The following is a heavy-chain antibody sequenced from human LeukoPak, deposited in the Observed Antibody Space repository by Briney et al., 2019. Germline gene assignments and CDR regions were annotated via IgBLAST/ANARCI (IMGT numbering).Heavy chain of an antibody. CDR1: GYIFSHYY. Sequence: GGSLRLFCAASGYIFSHYYMAWLRQARGKGLELVAYIRGSGNVPYYRDSVEGRFTISRHNSKNPLYVQMDTQRVDDTVIYYCTNDPRLLALWGQGTLVTVSS. CDR3: TNDPRLLAL. J-gene: IGHJ4*02. CDR2: IRGSGNVP. V-gene: IGHV3-11*01.